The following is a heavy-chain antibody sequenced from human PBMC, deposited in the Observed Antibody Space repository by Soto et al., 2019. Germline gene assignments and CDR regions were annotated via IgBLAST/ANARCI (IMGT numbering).Heavy chain of an antibody. J-gene: IGHJ4*02. CDR3: ATEPIYYNDGSGYYPLGH. D-gene: IGHD3-22*01. V-gene: IGHV1-18*04. CDR1: GYSFATYG. Sequence: QVQLVQSGAEVKKPGASVKVSCKASGYSFATYGFSWGRQAPGQGREGVGWISAHNGDTHYSQKVQGRVTLTTDTSTNTGYMELRSLTSDDTAVYFCATEPIYYNDGSGYYPLGHWGQGTLVTVSS. CDR2: ISAHNGDT.